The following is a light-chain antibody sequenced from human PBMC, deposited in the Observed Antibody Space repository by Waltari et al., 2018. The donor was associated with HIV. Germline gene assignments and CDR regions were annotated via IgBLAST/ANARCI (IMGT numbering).Light chain of an antibody. CDR1: SSDVGSYNL. V-gene: IGLV2-23*02. CDR3: CSYAGSSTYV. CDR2: EVS. Sequence: QSALTQPASVSGSPGQSITISCTGTSSDVGSYNLVSWYQQHPGKAPKLMIYEVSKRPSGVSNRFSGSKSCNTASLTISGLLAEDEADYYCCSYAGSSTYVFGTGTKVTVL. J-gene: IGLJ1*01.